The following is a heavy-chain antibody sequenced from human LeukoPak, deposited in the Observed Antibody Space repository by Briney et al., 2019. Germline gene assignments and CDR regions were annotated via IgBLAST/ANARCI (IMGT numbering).Heavy chain of an antibody. Sequence: PGGSLRLSCAASGFTFSSYSMNWVRQAPGKGLEWVSAISGSGGSTYYADSVKGRFTISRDNSKNTLYLQMNSLRAEDTAVYYCAKDLGWGREYFDYWGQGTLVTVSS. CDR3: AKDLGWGREYFDY. J-gene: IGHJ4*02. CDR1: GFTFSSYS. V-gene: IGHV3-23*01. D-gene: IGHD3-16*01. CDR2: ISGSGGST.